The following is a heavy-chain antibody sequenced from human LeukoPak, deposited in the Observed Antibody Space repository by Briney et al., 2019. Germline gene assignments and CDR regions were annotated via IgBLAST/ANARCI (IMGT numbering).Heavy chain of an antibody. D-gene: IGHD3-3*01. CDR2: ISYDGSNK. CDR1: GFTFSSYG. CDR3: AKSSGGYYYYYGMDG. J-gene: IGHJ6*02. Sequence: PGRSLRLSCAASGFTFSSYGMHWVRQAPGKGLEWVAVISYDGSNKYYADSVKGRFTISRDNSKNTLYLQMNSLRAEDTAVYYCAKSSGGYYYYYGMDGWGQGTTVTVSS. V-gene: IGHV3-30*18.